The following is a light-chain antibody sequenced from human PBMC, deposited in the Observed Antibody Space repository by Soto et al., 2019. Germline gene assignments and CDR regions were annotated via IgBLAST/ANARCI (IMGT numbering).Light chain of an antibody. CDR1: SSDVGGHNS. Sequence: QSALTQPASVSGSPGQSITISCTGTSSDVGGHNSVAWYQHNPGKAPKLMIYDVSNRPSGVSSRFSGSKSGNTASLSISGLQAEDEADYYCCSYTSSSTLYVFGTGTKLTVL. V-gene: IGLV2-14*01. CDR3: CSYTSSSTLYV. J-gene: IGLJ1*01. CDR2: DVS.